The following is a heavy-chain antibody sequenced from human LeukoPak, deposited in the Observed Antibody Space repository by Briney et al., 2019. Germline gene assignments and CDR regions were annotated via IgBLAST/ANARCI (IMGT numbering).Heavy chain of an antibody. CDR1: GFTFGSYW. CDR3: ARAAYSSSFNWFDP. J-gene: IGHJ5*02. D-gene: IGHD6-13*01. CDR2: IKQDGSEK. V-gene: IGHV3-7*01. Sequence: GGSLRLSCAASGFTFGSYWMSWVRQAPGNGLEWVANIKQDGSEKYYVDSVKGRFTISRDNAKNSLFLQMNSLRAEDTAVYYCARAAYSSSFNWFDPWGQGTLVTVSS.